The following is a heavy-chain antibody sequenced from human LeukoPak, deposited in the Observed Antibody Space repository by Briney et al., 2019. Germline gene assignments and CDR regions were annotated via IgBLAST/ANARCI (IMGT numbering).Heavy chain of an antibody. Sequence: SETLSLTCTVSGFYVSSGYYWGWIRQPPGEGLQWIGSIYHRGTTYYNPSLKSRVTISVDMSKNQFSLELTSVTAADTAVYYCARRSYGVPFDPWGQGTLVTVSS. CDR3: ARRSYGVPFDP. J-gene: IGHJ5*02. D-gene: IGHD3-10*01. V-gene: IGHV4-38-2*02. CDR2: IYHRGTT. CDR1: GFYVSSGYY.